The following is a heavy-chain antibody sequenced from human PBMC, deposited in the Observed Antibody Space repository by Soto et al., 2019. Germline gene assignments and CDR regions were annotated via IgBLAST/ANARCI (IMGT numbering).Heavy chain of an antibody. CDR2: ISSSSSTI. CDR1: GFTFSSYS. CDR3: ARERTVVAASHVVTAIHFDY. J-gene: IGHJ4*02. D-gene: IGHD2-21*02. V-gene: IGHV3-48*02. Sequence: EVQLVESGGGLVQPGGSLRLSCAASGFTFSSYSMNWVRQAPGKGLEWVSYISSSSSTIYYADSVKGRFTISRDNAKNSLYLQMNSLRDEDTAVYYCARERTVVAASHVVTAIHFDYWGQGTLVTVSS.